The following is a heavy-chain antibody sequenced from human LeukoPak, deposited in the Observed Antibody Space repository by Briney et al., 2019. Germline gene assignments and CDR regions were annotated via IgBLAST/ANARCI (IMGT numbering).Heavy chain of an antibody. CDR2: ISGSGGST. D-gene: IGHD1-26*01. Sequence: GGYLRLSCAASGFTFSSYAMSWVRQAPGKGLEWVSAISGSGGSTYYADSVKGRFTISRDNSKNTLYLQMNSLRAEDTAVYYCAKDPRGARGVGYFDLWGRGTLVTVSS. V-gene: IGHV3-23*01. J-gene: IGHJ2*01. CDR1: GFTFSSYA. CDR3: AKDPRGARGVGYFDL.